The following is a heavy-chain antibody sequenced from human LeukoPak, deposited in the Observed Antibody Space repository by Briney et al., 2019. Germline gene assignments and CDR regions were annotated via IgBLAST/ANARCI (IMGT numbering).Heavy chain of an antibody. J-gene: IGHJ4*02. Sequence: PGWSLRLSCAASGFTFSSYAMHWVRQAPGKGLEWVAVISYDGRNKYYADSVKGRFTISRDNAKNTLYLQMNSLRAEDTAVYYCARDQPAIYDILTYYFDYWGQGTLVTVSS. CDR3: ARDQPAIYDILTYYFDY. D-gene: IGHD3-9*01. CDR1: GFTFSSYA. CDR2: ISYDGRNK. V-gene: IGHV3-30*04.